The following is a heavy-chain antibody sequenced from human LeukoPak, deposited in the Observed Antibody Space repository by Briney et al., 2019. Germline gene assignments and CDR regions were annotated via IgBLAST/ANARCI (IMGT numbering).Heavy chain of an antibody. CDR2: IIPIFGTA. CDR1: GGTFSSYA. D-gene: IGHD1-26*01. J-gene: IGHJ4*02. CDR3: ARGVPYSGSYPFDY. Sequence: SVKVSCKASGGTFSSYAISWVRQAPGQGLEWMGGIIPIFGTANYAQKFQGRVTITTDESTSTAYMELSNLRSEDTAVYYCARGVPYSGSYPFDYWGQGTLVTVSS. V-gene: IGHV1-69*05.